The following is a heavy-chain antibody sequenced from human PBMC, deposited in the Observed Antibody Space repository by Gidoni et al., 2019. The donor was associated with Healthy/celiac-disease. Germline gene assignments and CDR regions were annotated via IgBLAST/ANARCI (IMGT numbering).Heavy chain of an antibody. CDR3: VLTQASLIAGVDY. Sequence: QVQLVQSGAEVKKPGASVKVSCKASGYTFTSYYMHWVRQAPGQGLEWMGIINPSGGSTSYAQKFQGRVTMTRDTSTSTVYMELSSLRSEDTAVYYCVLTQASLIAGVDYWGQGTLVTVSS. CDR2: INPSGGST. CDR1: GYTFTSYY. D-gene: IGHD2-15*01. V-gene: IGHV1-46*01. J-gene: IGHJ4*02.